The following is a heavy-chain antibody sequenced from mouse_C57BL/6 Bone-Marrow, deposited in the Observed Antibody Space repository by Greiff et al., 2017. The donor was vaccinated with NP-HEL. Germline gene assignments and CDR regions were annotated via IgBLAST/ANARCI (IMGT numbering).Heavy chain of an antibody. CDR3: ARGPYYYAMDY. CDR1: GYTFTSYG. Sequence: QVQLKQSGAELARPGASVKLSCKASGYTFTSYGISWVKQRTGQGLEWIGEIYPRSGNTYYNEKFKGKATLTADKSSSTAYMELRSLTSEDSAVYFCARGPYYYAMDYWGQGTSVTVSS. CDR2: IYPRSGNT. J-gene: IGHJ4*01. V-gene: IGHV1-81*01.